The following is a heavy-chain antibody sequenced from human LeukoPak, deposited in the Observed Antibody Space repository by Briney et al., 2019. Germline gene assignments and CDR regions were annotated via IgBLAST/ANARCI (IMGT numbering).Heavy chain of an antibody. J-gene: IGHJ4*02. CDR1: GGSISSGGYY. CDR3: AREGYGGPFDY. V-gene: IGHV4-31*03. Sequence: SETLSLTCTVSGGSISSGGYYWSWIRQHPGTGLEWIGYISYSGSTYYNPSLKSRVTISVDTSKNQFSLKLSSVTAADTAVYYCAREGYGGPFDYWGQGTLVTVSS. D-gene: IGHD4-23*01. CDR2: ISYSGST.